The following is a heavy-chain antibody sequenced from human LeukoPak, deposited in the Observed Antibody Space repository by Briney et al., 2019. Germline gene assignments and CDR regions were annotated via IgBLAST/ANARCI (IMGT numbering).Heavy chain of an antibody. D-gene: IGHD4-11*01. CDR2: ISYDGSNK. V-gene: IGHV3-30*18. J-gene: IGHJ4*02. CDR3: ANGPVSGSGMQTSTY. Sequence: GRSLSLSCAASGFTFSTYAMHWVRQAPAKGREGVAVISYDGSNKYYADSVKGRFTISRDNSKNTLYLQVDSLRGEDTAVYYGANGPVSGSGMQTSTYWGRGTLVTVSS. CDR1: GFTFSTYA.